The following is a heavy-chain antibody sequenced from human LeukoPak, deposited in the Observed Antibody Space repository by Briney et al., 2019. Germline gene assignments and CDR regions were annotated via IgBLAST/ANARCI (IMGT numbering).Heavy chain of an antibody. J-gene: IGHJ6*03. D-gene: IGHD4-11*01. CDR3: ARGVGVYSNNPTYYYYYYMDV. Sequence: SETLSLTCAVYGGSFSGYYWSWIRQPPGKGLDWIGEINHSGSTNYIPSLKSRVTISVDTSKYQFSLKLSSVTAADTAVYYCARGVGVYSNNPTYYYYYYMDVWGKGTTVTVSS. V-gene: IGHV4-34*01. CDR1: GGSFSGYY. CDR2: INHSGST.